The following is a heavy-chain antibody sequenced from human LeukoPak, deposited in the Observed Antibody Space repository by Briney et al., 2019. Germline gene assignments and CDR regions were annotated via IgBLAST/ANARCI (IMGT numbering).Heavy chain of an antibody. Sequence: SETLSLTCTVSGASVSAYYWSWIRQPPEKGLEWIGYIYDSESTNYNPSLKSRVTISIDTSKNQFSLKLSSVTAADTAVYYCARTAYARFFDLWGRGTLVTVSS. V-gene: IGHV4-59*02. CDR1: GASVSAYY. J-gene: IGHJ2*01. CDR3: ARTAYARFFDL. CDR2: IYDSEST. D-gene: IGHD2-21*01.